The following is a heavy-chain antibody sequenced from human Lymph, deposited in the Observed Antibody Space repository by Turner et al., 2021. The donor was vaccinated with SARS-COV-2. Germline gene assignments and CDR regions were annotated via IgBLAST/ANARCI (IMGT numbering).Heavy chain of an antibody. J-gene: IGHJ4*02. CDR1: GGSISSYY. V-gene: IGHV4-59*01. CDR3: ARGFDY. Sequence: QVQLQESGPGLVKLSEPLSLTCTVSGGSISSYYWSWIRQPPGKGLEWFGYIYYSGSTNYNPSLKSRVTKSVDTSKNQVSQKLSSVTAADTAVYYYARGFDYWGQGTLVTVSS. CDR2: IYYSGST.